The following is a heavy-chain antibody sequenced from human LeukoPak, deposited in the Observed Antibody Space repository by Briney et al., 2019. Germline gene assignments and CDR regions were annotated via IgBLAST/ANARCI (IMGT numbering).Heavy chain of an antibody. J-gene: IGHJ4*02. Sequence: ASVKVSCKASGYTFTSYGISWVRQAPGQGLEWMGWISAYNGNTNYAQKLQGRVTMTTDTSTSTAYMELRSLRSDDTAVYYCARDATYCTNGVCIYYFDYWGQGTLVTVSS. CDR1: GYTFTSYG. CDR3: ARDATYCTNGVCIYYFDY. V-gene: IGHV1-18*01. D-gene: IGHD2-8*01. CDR2: ISAYNGNT.